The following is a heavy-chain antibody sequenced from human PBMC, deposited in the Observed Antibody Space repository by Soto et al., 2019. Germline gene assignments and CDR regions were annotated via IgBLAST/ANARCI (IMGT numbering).Heavy chain of an antibody. V-gene: IGHV3-23*01. CDR3: ARFYCSSTSCLTYYYYGMDV. Sequence: GGSLRLSCAASGFTFSSYAMSWVRQAPGKGLEWVSAISGSGGSTYYADSVKGRFTISRDNSKNTLYLQMNSLRAEDTAVYYCARFYCSSTSCLTYYYYGMDVWGQGTTVTVSS. D-gene: IGHD2-2*01. CDR2: ISGSGGST. CDR1: GFTFSSYA. J-gene: IGHJ6*02.